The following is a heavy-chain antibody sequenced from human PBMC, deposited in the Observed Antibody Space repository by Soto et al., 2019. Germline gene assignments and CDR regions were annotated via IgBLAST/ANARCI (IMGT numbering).Heavy chain of an antibody. Sequence: GGSLRLSCAASGFTFSSYAMHWVRQAPGKGLEWVAVISFDGSNKYYVDSVKGRFTISRDNSKNTLYLQMNSLRAEDTAVYYCASPYYYGSGSYYTEPDFDYWGQGTLVTVSS. CDR1: GFTFSSYA. J-gene: IGHJ4*02. CDR3: ASPYYYGSGSYYTEPDFDY. V-gene: IGHV3-30-3*01. CDR2: ISFDGSNK. D-gene: IGHD3-10*01.